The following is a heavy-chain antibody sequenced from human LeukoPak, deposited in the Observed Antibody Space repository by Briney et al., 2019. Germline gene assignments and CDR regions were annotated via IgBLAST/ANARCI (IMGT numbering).Heavy chain of an antibody. CDR1: GFTFSSYA. D-gene: IGHD4-17*01. CDR2: ISGSGGST. CDR3: AKGRGGYGYGDYLLYYFDY. V-gene: IGHV3-23*01. J-gene: IGHJ4*02. Sequence: GGSLRLSCAASGFTFSSYALSWGRQAPGKGVGWGSAISGSGGSTYYADSVKGRFTISRDNSKNTLYLQMNSLRAEDTAVYYCAKGRGGYGYGDYLLYYFDYWGQGTLVTVSS.